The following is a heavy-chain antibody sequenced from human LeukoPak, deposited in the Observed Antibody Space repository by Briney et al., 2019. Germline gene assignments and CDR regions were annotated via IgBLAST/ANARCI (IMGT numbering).Heavy chain of an antibody. Sequence: PGGSLRLSCAASGFTFSDYYMSWIRQAPGKGLEWVSYISSSGSTIYYADSVKGRFTISRDNAENSLYLQMNSLRAEDTAVYYCARAPTFGVADNWFDPWGQGTLVTVSS. D-gene: IGHD3-3*01. CDR2: ISSSGSTI. CDR3: ARAPTFGVADNWFDP. V-gene: IGHV3-11*04. CDR1: GFTFSDYY. J-gene: IGHJ5*02.